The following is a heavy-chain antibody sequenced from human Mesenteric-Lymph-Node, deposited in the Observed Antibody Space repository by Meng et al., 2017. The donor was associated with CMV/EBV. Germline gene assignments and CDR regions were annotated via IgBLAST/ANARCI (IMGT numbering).Heavy chain of an antibody. J-gene: IGHJ4*02. CDR3: ARDRLGDYVRLDY. CDR1: SDSVSSDFYH. D-gene: IGHD4-17*01. CDR2: IYYSGST. V-gene: IGHV4-61*01. Sequence: SETLSLTCAVSSDSVSSDFYHWTWIRQTPEKGLEWIGYIYYSGSTNYNPSLKSRVTISVDTSKNQFSLKLNSVTAADTAVYYCARDRLGDYVRLDYWGQGTLVTVSS.